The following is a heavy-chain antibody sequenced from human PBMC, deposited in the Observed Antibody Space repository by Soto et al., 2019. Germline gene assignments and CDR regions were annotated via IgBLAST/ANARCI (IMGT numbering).Heavy chain of an antibody. D-gene: IGHD4-17*01. CDR2: IWYDGSNK. V-gene: IGHV3-33*01. Sequence: QVQLVESGGGVVQPGRSLRLSCAASGFTFSSYGMHWVRQAPGKGLEWVAVIWYDGSNKYYADSVKGRFTISRDNSKNTLYLQMNSLRAEDTAVYYCVRGGDYGGNSPDDYWGQGTLVTVSS. J-gene: IGHJ4*02. CDR1: GFTFSSYG. CDR3: VRGGDYGGNSPDDY.